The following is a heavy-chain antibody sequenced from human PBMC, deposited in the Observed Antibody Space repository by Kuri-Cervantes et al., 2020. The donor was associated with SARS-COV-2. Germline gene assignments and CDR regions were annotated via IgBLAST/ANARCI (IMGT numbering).Heavy chain of an antibody. Sequence: SGPTLVKPTQTLTLTCTFSGFSLSTSGVGVGWIRQPPGKALEWLALIYWDDDARYEPSLKSRLTVTKVTSKNQVVLTMTDMDPVDTATYYCAHHSNYDFWSAYYLGWFDPWGQGTVVTVSS. D-gene: IGHD3-3*01. V-gene: IGHV2-5*05. J-gene: IGHJ5*02. CDR3: AHHSNYDFWSAYYLGWFDP. CDR2: IYWDDDA. CDR1: GFSLSTSGVG.